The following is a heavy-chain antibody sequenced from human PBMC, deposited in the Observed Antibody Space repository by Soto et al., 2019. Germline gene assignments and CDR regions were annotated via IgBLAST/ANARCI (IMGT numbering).Heavy chain of an antibody. J-gene: IGHJ4*02. CDR1: GFTFSNYA. V-gene: IGHV3-23*01. CDR2: ISGSGGST. Sequence: GGSLRLSCAASGFTFSNYAVTWVRQAPGKGLEWVSTISGSGGSTYYADSVKGRFTISRDNSKNTLYLKMNSLRADDTAVYYCAKDQGSSWYEIDYWGQGTLVTVSS. CDR3: AKDQGSSWYEIDY. D-gene: IGHD6-13*01.